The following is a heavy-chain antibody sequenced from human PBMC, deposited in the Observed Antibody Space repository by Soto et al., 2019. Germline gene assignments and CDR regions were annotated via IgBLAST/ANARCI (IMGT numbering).Heavy chain of an antibody. CDR3: AIEGAGFGQ. V-gene: IGHV3-73*01. J-gene: IGHJ4*02. CDR2: IRSKAKDYAT. D-gene: IGHD1-26*01. Sequence: EVQLVESGGGLVQPGGSVKLSCAASGFNFSVSSMHWVRQASGKGLEWVGRIRSKAKDYATAYAESVKGRFAISRDDLKNTMYLQMSSLRTEDTAMSYCAIEGAGFGQWGQGTLVTVSS. CDR1: GFNFSVSS.